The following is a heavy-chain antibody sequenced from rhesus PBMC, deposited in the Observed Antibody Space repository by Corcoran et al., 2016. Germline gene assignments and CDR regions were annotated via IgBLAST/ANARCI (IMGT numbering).Heavy chain of an antibody. Sequence: QVQLQESGPRLVKPSETLSLTCAVSGGSISDDYYWSWIRQPPGKGLEWIGFFYGSGGGTNYNPSLKNRVNISIDTSKNQFSLKLSSVTTADTAVYYGDRPYSSWTDDAFDFWGQGLRVTVSS. CDR3: DRPYSSWTDDAFDF. D-gene: IGHD6-13*01. CDR2: FYGSGGGT. CDR1: GGSISDDYY. V-gene: IGHV4-106*01. J-gene: IGHJ3*01.